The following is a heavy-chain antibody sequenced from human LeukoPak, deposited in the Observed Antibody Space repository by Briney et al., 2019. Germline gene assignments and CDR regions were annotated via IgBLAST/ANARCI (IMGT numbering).Heavy chain of an antibody. Sequence: ASVKVSCKASGYTFTGYGISWVRQAPGQGLEWMGWISAYNGNTNYAQKLQGRVTMTTDTSTSTAYMELRSLRSDDTAVYYCARADENYYGSGSYLTAYFQHWGQGTLVTVSS. D-gene: IGHD3-10*01. CDR1: GYTFTGYG. CDR3: ARADENYYGSGSYLTAYFQH. CDR2: ISAYNGNT. J-gene: IGHJ1*01. V-gene: IGHV1-18*01.